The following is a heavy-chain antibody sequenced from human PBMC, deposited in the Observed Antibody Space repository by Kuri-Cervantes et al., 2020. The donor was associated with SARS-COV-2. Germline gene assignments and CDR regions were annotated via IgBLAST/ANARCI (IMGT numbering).Heavy chain of an antibody. CDR1: GGSFSGYY. Sequence: GSLRLSCAVYGGSFSGYYWSWIRQPPGKGLEWIGEINHSGSTNYNPSLKSRVTILVDTSKNQFSLKLSSVTAADTAVYYCGRVSWLQLWHRYSDSWGQGTLVTVSS. D-gene: IGHD5-24*01. CDR3: GRVSWLQLWHRYSDS. V-gene: IGHV4-34*01. J-gene: IGHJ4*02. CDR2: INHSGST.